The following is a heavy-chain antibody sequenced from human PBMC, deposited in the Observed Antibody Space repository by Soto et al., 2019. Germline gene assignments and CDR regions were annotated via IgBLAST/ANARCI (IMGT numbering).Heavy chain of an antibody. J-gene: IGHJ6*02. CDR3: VRVGWGYSFGNGLDD. V-gene: IGHV3-30-3*01. D-gene: IGHD5-18*01. Sequence: GGSLRLSCAASGFYFSAYSMHWVRQAPGKGLGWVAVIQHDGSNTYYADSVKGRFTISRDNSKNTLYLQMNDLAAEDTALYYCVRVGWGYSFGNGLDDWGQGTTVTVSS. CDR2: IQHDGSNT. CDR1: GFYFSAYS.